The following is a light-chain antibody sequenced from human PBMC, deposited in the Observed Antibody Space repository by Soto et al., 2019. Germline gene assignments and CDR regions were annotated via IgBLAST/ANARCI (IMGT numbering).Light chain of an antibody. J-gene: IGKJ5*01. CDR3: QQRSNWPPGTT. CDR2: DAS. CDR1: QSVSSY. V-gene: IGKV3-11*01. Sequence: EIVLTQSPATLSLSPGERATLSCRASQSVSSYLAWYQQKPGQAPRLLIYDASNRATGIPARFSGSGSGTDFTLTISSLEPEDLAVYYCQQRSNWPPGTTFGQGTRLEIK.